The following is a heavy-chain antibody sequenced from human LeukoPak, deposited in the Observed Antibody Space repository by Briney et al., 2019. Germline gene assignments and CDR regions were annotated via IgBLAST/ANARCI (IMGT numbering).Heavy chain of an antibody. CDR2: ISVDGSDK. Sequence: PGGSLRLSCAASGFTFSSYAMHSVRQAPGKGLEWVALISVDGSDKYYADSVKGRCTISRDNSKNTLYLQMNSLRAEDTAVYYCATLAFCSGGSCYEFDYWGQGTLVTVSS. D-gene: IGHD2-15*01. V-gene: IGHV3-30*04. J-gene: IGHJ4*02. CDR1: GFTFSSYA. CDR3: ATLAFCSGGSCYEFDY.